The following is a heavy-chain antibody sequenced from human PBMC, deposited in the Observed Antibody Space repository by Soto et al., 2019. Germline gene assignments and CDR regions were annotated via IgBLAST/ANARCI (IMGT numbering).Heavy chain of an antibody. CDR3: ARSRQWLVRY. Sequence: SETLSLTCPVSGGYISSGDYYWSWIRQPPGKGLEWIGYIYYSGSTYYNPSLKSRVTISVDTSKNQFSLKLSSVTAADTAVYYCARSRQWLVRYWGQGTLVTVS. J-gene: IGHJ4*02. D-gene: IGHD6-19*01. CDR2: IYYSGST. V-gene: IGHV4-30-4*01. CDR1: GGYISSGDYY.